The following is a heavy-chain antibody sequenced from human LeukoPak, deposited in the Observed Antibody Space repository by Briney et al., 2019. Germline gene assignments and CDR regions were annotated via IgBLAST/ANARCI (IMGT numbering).Heavy chain of an antibody. CDR1: GFTFSSYS. Sequence: GGSLRLSCAASGFTFSSYSMNWVRQAPGKGLEWVSSISSSSSYIYYADSVKGRFTISRDNAKNSLYLQMNSLRAEDTAVYYCARRSMVRGVIIKAPFDYWGQGTLVTVSS. V-gene: IGHV3-21*01. J-gene: IGHJ4*02. D-gene: IGHD3-10*01. CDR2: ISSSSSYI. CDR3: ARRSMVRGVIIKAPFDY.